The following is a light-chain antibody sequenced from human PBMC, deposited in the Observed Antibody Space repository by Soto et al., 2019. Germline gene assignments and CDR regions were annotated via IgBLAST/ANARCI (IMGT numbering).Light chain of an antibody. J-gene: IGKJ4*02. V-gene: IGKV1D-12*01. Sequence: DIQMTQSPSSVSASVGDIVTITCRASQSINSWLAWYQQKPGKAPKLLIYTASNLESGDPSRFSGSGSGTDFSLTISSLQPEDFATYYCQQASGFPLTFGGGTRVEI. CDR3: QQASGFPLT. CDR2: TAS. CDR1: QSINSW.